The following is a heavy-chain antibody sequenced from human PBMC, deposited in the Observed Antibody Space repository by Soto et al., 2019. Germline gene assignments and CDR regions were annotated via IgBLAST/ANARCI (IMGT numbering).Heavy chain of an antibody. V-gene: IGHV5-10-1*01. CDR2: IDPSDSYT. D-gene: IGHD6-6*01. J-gene: IGHJ6*02. CDR3: ARQRGAARYYGMDV. Sequence: GESLKISCKGCGYSFTSYWISWVRQMPGKGLEWMGRIDPSDSYTNYSPSFQGHVTISADKSISTAYLQWSSLKASDTAMYYCARQRGAARYYGMDVWGQGTKITVSS. CDR1: GYSFTSYW.